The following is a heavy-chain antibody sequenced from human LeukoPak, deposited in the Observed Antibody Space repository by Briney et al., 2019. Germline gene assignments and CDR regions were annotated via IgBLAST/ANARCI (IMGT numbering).Heavy chain of an antibody. CDR1: GYTFTGYY. J-gene: IGHJ5*02. D-gene: IGHD2-2*01. Sequence: ASVKVSCKASGYTFTGYYMHWVRQAPGQGLEWMGWINPNSGGTNYAQKFQGRVTMTRDTSISTAYMELSRLRSDDTAVYYCARRNVVPDSNWFDPWGQGTLVTVSS. CDR2: INPNSGGT. V-gene: IGHV1-2*02. CDR3: ARRNVVPDSNWFDP.